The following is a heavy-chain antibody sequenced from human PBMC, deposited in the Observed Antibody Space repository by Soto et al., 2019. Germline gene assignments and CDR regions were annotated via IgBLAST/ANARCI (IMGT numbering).Heavy chain of an antibody. Sequence: SETLSLTCTVSGGSISSYYWSWIRQPPGKGLEWIGYIYYSGSTNYNPSLKSRVTISVDTSKNQFSLKLSSVTAADTAVYYCARRGYYYDSSGYLDSFDYCGQGTLVTVSS. CDR1: GGSISSYY. CDR2: IYYSGST. D-gene: IGHD3-22*01. J-gene: IGHJ4*02. CDR3: ARRGYYYDSSGYLDSFDY. V-gene: IGHV4-59*01.